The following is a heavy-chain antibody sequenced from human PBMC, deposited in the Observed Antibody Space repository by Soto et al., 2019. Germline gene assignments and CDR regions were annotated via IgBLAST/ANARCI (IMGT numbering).Heavy chain of an antibody. J-gene: IGHJ4*02. D-gene: IGHD5-12*01. CDR1: GFTFSSYA. CDR2: ISSNGGST. CDR3: ARGGGGYEFDC. Sequence: EVQLVESGGGLVQPGGSLRLSCAASGFTFSSYAMHWVHQAPGKGLQYVSAISSNGGSTDYANSVKGRFTISRDTSKNTLYLQMGSLRAEDMAVYYCARGGGGYEFDCWGQGTLVTVSS. V-gene: IGHV3-64*01.